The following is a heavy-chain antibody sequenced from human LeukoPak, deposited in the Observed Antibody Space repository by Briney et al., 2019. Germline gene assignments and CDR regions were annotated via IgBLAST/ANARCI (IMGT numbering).Heavy chain of an antibody. CDR2: IKQDGSEK. Sequence: GGSLRLSCAASGFTFSSYWMSWVRQAPGKGLEWVANIKQDGSEKYYVDSVKGRFTISRDNAKNSLYLQMNSLRAEDTAVYYCARAGASWFGELYHYWGQGTLVTVSS. D-gene: IGHD3-10*01. V-gene: IGHV3-7*01. CDR3: ARAGASWFGELYHY. CDR1: GFTFSSYW. J-gene: IGHJ4*02.